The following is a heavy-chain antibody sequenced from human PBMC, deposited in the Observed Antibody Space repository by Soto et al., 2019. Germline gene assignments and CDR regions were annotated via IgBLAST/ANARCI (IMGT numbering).Heavy chain of an antibody. CDR3: ARGRIVAAINDAFEI. V-gene: IGHV1-18*01. CDR1: GYDFTSYG. J-gene: IGHJ3*02. Sequence: QGQLLQSGDEVKKPGASVRVSCRASGYDFTSYGISWVRQAPGQGLEWVAWISAYNGKRDNAQKVQGRVTMTLDTSTDTAHMKLRDLTSADAAVYYCARGRIVAAINDAFEIWGQGTMVAVSS. CDR2: ISAYNGKR. D-gene: IGHD2-21*01.